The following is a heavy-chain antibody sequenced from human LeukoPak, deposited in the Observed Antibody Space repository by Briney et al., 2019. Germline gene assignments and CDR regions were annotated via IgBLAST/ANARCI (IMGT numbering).Heavy chain of an antibody. CDR1: GYTFTSYG. D-gene: IGHD4-17*01. CDR2: IRAYNGNT. J-gene: IGHJ6*03. Sequence: ASVKVSCKASGYTFTSYGISWLRPAPGQGLAWMGWIRAYNGNTNYAQQLQGRVTMTTDTSTSTAYMELRSLRSDDTAVYYCARVVRYGDYSDYYCMDVWGKGTTVTVSS. V-gene: IGHV1-18*04. CDR3: ARVVRYGDYSDYYCMDV.